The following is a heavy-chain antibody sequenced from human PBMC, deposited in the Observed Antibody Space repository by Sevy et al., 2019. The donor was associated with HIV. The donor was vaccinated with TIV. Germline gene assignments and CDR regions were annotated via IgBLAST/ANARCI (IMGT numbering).Heavy chain of an antibody. CDR1: GFSFSSYG. V-gene: IGHV3-33*01. CDR2: VWYDGSDK. J-gene: IGHJ4*02. D-gene: IGHD1-1*01. CDR3: TRDSGLQLFRY. Sequence: GGSLRLSCAASGFSFSSYGMHWVRQAPGKGLEWVALVWYDGSDKYYANSVKGRFTISRDNSKNTLYLQMNSLRVEDTAVYYCTRDSGLQLFRYWGQGTLVTVSS.